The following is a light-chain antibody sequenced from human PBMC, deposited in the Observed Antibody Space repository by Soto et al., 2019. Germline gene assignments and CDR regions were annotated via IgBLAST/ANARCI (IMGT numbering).Light chain of an antibody. CDR2: EPS. CDR1: QGLTSW. V-gene: IGKV1-5*03. Sequence: DIQMTQSPSTLSASVGDRVTITCRASQGLTSWLAWFQQKPGKAPKLLIYEPSTLEAGVPSRFSGSGSRTEFTRTISSLQPYDVATYCCRQYVTASRTFGQGTNVEIK. J-gene: IGKJ1*01. CDR3: RQYVTASRT.